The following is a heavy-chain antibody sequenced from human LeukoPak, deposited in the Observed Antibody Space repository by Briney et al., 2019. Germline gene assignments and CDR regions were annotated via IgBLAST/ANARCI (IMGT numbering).Heavy chain of an antibody. D-gene: IGHD2-21*02. J-gene: IGHJ4*02. V-gene: IGHV3-23*01. CDR1: GFTVSSNYA. Sequence: GGSLRLSCAASGFTVSSNYAMSWVRQAPGKGLEWVSVISGSGGFTYFADSVKGRFTISRDNSKNTLYLQMNSLRAEDTAVYYCAKDVDCGGDCRTRKRPGNYFDYRGQGTLVTVSS. CDR2: ISGSGGFT. CDR3: AKDVDCGGDCRTRKRPGNYFDY.